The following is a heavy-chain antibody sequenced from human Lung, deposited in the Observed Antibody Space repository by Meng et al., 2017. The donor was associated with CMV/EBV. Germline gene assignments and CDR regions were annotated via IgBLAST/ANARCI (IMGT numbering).Heavy chain of an antibody. CDR1: GGSISSGGYY. CDR2: IYYSGST. CDR3: ARYCSSTSCRNRYFDL. J-gene: IGHJ2*01. V-gene: IGHV4-31*03. D-gene: IGHD2-2*01. Sequence: SETXSLXCTVSGGSISSGGYYWSWIRQHPGKGLEWIGYIYYSGSTYYNPSLKSRVTISVDTSKNQFSLKLSSVTAADTAVYYCARYCSSTSCRNRYFDLWXRGTXVTVSS.